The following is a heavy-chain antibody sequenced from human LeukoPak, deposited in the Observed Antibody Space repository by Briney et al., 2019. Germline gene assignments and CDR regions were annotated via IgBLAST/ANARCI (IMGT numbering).Heavy chain of an antibody. D-gene: IGHD3-22*01. CDR1: GFTFSSYA. CDR3: ARDVVGYYDSIYDY. Sequence: PGGSLRLSCAASGFTFSSYAMHWVRQAPGKGLEWMAAISYDGNTEYYANSVKGRFTISSDSSKNTLYLQMNSLRAEDTAVYYCARDVVGYYDSIYDYWGQGTLVTVSS. V-gene: IGHV3-30*07. J-gene: IGHJ4*02. CDR2: ISYDGNTE.